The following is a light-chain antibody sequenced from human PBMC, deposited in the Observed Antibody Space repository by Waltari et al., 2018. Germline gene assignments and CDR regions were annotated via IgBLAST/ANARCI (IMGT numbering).Light chain of an antibody. J-gene: IGKJ4*01. CDR3: QQYRDYPLT. V-gene: IGKV1-5*01. Sequence: DFQMTQSPSTLAASVGDTFTIACRASHSIDYWLAWYQQKPGKAPKLLIYDASNLDSGVPSRFSGSGSGTEFALTISSLQPDDFATYYCQQYRDYPLTFGGGTNLEIK. CDR1: HSIDYW. CDR2: DAS.